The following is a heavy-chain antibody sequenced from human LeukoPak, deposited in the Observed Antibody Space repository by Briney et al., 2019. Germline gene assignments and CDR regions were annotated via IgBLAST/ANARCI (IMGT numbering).Heavy chain of an antibody. CDR2: IYYSGST. J-gene: IGHJ4*02. V-gene: IGHV4-59*01. CDR3: ARHRNRARKTCFDY. CDR1: GGSISSYY. Sequence: PSETLSLTCTVSGGSISSYYWSWIRQSPGRGLECIGYIYYSGSTNYNPSLKSRVTISVDTSKNQFSLKLSSVTPADTAVYYCARHRNRARKTCFDYWGQGTLVTVSS. D-gene: IGHD2/OR15-2a*01.